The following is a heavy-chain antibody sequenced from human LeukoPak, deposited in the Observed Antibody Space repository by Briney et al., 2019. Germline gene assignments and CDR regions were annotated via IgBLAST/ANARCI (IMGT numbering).Heavy chain of an antibody. CDR2: ISSSGSTI. CDR1: GFTFSDYY. J-gene: IGHJ4*02. Sequence: GGPLRLSCAASGFTFSDYYMSWIRQAPGKGLEWVSYISSSGSTIYYADSVKGRFTISRDNAKNSLYLQMNSLRAEDTAVYYCARVRRSVTTLDYWGQGTLVTVSS. V-gene: IGHV3-11*01. D-gene: IGHD4-17*01. CDR3: ARVRRSVTTLDY.